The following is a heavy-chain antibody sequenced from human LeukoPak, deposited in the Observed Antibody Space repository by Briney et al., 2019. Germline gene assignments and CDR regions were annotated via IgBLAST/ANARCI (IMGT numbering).Heavy chain of an antibody. V-gene: IGHV1-18*01. Sequence: GASVKVSCKASGYTFTSYGISWVRQAPGQGLEWMGWISAYNGNTDYAQKLQGRVTMTTDTSTSTAYMELRSLRSDDTAVYYCARDRWQQLVHPPFDYWGQGTLVTVSS. J-gene: IGHJ4*02. CDR2: ISAYNGNT. D-gene: IGHD6-13*01. CDR3: ARDRWQQLVHPPFDY. CDR1: GYTFTSYG.